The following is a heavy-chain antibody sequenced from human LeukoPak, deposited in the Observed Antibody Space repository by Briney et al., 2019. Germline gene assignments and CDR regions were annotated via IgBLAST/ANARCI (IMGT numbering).Heavy chain of an antibody. V-gene: IGHV1-69-2*01. D-gene: IGHD2-2*01. CDR2: VDPEDGET. CDR3: ATVGAIVVVPAHYYYMDV. CDR1: GYTFTDYY. Sequence: GASVKVSCKASGYTFTDYYMHWVQQAPGKGLEWMGRVDPEDGETIYAEKFQGRVTITADTSTDTAYMELSSLRSEDTAVYYCATVGAIVVVPAHYYYMDVWGKGTTVTVSS. J-gene: IGHJ6*03.